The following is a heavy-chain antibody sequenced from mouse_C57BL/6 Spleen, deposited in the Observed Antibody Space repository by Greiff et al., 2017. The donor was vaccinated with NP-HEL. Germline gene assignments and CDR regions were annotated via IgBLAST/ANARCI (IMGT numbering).Heavy chain of an antibody. CDR3: AREEDRVTYDYLDY. J-gene: IGHJ2*01. Sequence: VQLQQSGAELARPGASVKLSCKASGYSFTSYGISWVKQSTGQGLEWIGEIYPSSGNTYYNEKFTGKATMTADNSSSTAYMELSSLTSEDSAVYYCAREEDRVTYDYLDYWGQGTTRTVSS. CDR1: GYSFTSYG. V-gene: IGHV1-81*01. D-gene: IGHD2-2*01. CDR2: IYPSSGNT.